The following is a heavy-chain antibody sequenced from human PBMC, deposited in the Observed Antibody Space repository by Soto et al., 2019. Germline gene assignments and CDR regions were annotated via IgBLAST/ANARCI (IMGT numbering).Heavy chain of an antibody. CDR1: GFTVSSHY. D-gene: IGHD4-17*01. CDR3: ATTVTRLIAFDV. V-gene: IGHV3-53*01. J-gene: IGHJ3*01. CDR2: LYASDST. Sequence: PGGSLRLSCAASGFTVSSHYMSWVRQTPGKGLEWVSILYASDSTFYADSVEGRFTISRDNSENTVYLQLNSLRAEDTAVYYCATTVTRLIAFDVWGQGTMVTVS.